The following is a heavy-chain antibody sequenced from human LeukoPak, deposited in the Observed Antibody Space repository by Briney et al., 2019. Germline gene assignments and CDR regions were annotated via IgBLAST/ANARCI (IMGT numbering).Heavy chain of an antibody. Sequence: GGSLRLSCAASGFTFSSYWMSWVRQAPGRGLEWVSAISGSGGSTYYADSVKGRFTIYRDNSKNTLYLQMNSLRAEDTAVYYCAKVVTAGGRVLTHWGQGTMVTVSS. J-gene: IGHJ3*01. V-gene: IGHV3-23*01. D-gene: IGHD2-21*02. CDR2: ISGSGGST. CDR1: GFTFSSYW. CDR3: AKVVTAGGRVLTH.